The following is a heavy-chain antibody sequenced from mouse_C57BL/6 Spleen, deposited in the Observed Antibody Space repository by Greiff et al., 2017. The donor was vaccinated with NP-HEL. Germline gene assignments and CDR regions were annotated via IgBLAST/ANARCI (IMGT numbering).Heavy chain of an antibody. CDR3: ARSRRQLDYAMDY. CDR2: INPSNGGT. Sequence: VQLQQPGTELVKPGASVKLSCKASGYTFTSYWMHWVKQRPGQGLEWIGNINPSNGGTNYNEKFKSTATLTVDESSSTAYMQLSSLTSEDSAVYYCARSRRQLDYAMDYWGQGTSVTVSS. J-gene: IGHJ4*01. D-gene: IGHD3-2*01. CDR1: GYTFTSYW. V-gene: IGHV1-53*01.